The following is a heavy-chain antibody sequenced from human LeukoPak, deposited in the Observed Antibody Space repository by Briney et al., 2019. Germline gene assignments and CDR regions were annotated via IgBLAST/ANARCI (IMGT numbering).Heavy chain of an antibody. CDR1: GGSISSYY. V-gene: IGHV4-59*01. D-gene: IGHD3-22*01. CDR2: IHYSGST. Sequence: SETLSLTCTVSGGSISSYYWSWIRQPPGKGLEWIGCIHYSGSTNYNPSLKSRVTIPVDTSKNQFSLKLSSVTAADTAVYYCARVRDRSSYFHDLDYWGQGTLVTVSS. J-gene: IGHJ4*02. CDR3: ARVRDRSSYFHDLDY.